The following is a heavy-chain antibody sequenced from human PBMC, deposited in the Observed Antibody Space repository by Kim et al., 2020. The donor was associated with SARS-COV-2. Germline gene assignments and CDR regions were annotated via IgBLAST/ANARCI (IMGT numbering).Heavy chain of an antibody. D-gene: IGHD3-10*01. V-gene: IGHV3-30-3*01. CDR1: GFTFSSCA. J-gene: IGHJ6*02. CDR3: AGDPWSRLRGLTYSYYGMYV. Sequence: GGSLRLSCAASGFTFSSCAIHWVRQAPGKGLEWVAVISYDGSNKNYADSVKGRFTISRDNSKSTLYLQMNSLRAEDTALYYCAGDPWSRLRGLTYSYYGMYVWGQGTTVTVSS. CDR2: ISYDGSNK.